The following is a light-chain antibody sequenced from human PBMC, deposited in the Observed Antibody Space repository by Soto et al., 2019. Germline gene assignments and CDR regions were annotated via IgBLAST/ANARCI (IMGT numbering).Light chain of an antibody. CDR3: AAWDDSLNGVL. J-gene: IGLJ2*01. CDR2: NNN. CDR1: SSNIGSNT. Sequence: QSVLTQPPSASTTPGQRVTISCSGSSSNIGSNTVNWYQQLPGTAPKLLIYNNNQRPSGVPDRISGSKSATSASLAISGLQSEDEADYYCAAWDDSLNGVLFGGGTKLTVL. V-gene: IGLV1-44*01.